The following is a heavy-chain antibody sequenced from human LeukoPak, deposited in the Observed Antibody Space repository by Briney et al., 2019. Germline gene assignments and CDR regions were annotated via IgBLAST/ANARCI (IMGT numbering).Heavy chain of an antibody. Sequence: ASVKVSCKASGYTFTSYDINWVRPATGQGLEWMGWMNPNSGNTAYAQKFQGRVTITRNTSISTAYMELSSLRSEDTAIYYCAREDYYDSGSSDYWGQGTLVTVSS. CDR1: GYTFTSYD. CDR2: MNPNSGNT. CDR3: AREDYYDSGSSDY. D-gene: IGHD3-22*01. J-gene: IGHJ4*02. V-gene: IGHV1-8*03.